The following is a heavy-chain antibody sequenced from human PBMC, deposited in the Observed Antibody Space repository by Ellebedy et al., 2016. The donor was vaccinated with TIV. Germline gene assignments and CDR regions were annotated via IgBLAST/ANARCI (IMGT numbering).Heavy chain of an antibody. CDR3: PKPMGPGGRFDAFDI. J-gene: IGHJ3*02. CDR1: GFTFSNYA. Sequence: GGSLRLSXAAAGFTFSNYAMSWVRQAPGKGLEWVSAITGIGTSTYYADSVKGRFTISRDNSKNTLSLQMNSLRADDTAIYYCPKPMGPGGRFDAFDIWGQGTLVTVSS. V-gene: IGHV3-23*01. CDR2: ITGIGTST. D-gene: IGHD3-16*01.